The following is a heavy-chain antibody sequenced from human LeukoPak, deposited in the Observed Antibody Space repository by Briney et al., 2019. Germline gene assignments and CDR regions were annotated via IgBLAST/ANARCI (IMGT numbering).Heavy chain of an antibody. V-gene: IGHV5-51*01. Sequence: GESLKISCKGSGYSFTSYWIGWVRQTPGKGLEWMGIIYPGDSDTRYSPSFQGQVTISADKSISTAYLQWSGLKASDTAMYYCARVVRYCGGDSCYGYMGNDYWGQGTLVTVSS. CDR3: ARVVRYCGGDSCYGYMGNDY. CDR1: GYSFTSYW. J-gene: IGHJ4*02. CDR2: IYPGDSDT. D-gene: IGHD2-15*01.